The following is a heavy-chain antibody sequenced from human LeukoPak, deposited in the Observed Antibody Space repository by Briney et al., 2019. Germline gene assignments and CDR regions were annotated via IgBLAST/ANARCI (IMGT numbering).Heavy chain of an antibody. D-gene: IGHD2-2*01. Sequence: GGSLRLSCAASGFTFSSYGMHWVSQAPGKGLEWVAFIRHDGSNIDYADSVKGRFTISRDNSRSTLDLQMNSLRVEDTAVYHCAKDPEGIVVVPAAIDFWGQGTLVTVSS. CDR1: GFTFSSYG. J-gene: IGHJ4*02. V-gene: IGHV3-30*02. CDR2: IRHDGSNI. CDR3: AKDPEGIVVVPAAIDF.